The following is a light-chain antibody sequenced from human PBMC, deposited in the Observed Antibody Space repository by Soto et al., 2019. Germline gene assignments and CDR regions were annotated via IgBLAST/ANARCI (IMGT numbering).Light chain of an antibody. V-gene: IGKV3-20*01. CDR3: QQYGISRT. J-gene: IGKJ1*01. CDR1: QSVTSDY. Sequence: EIVLTQSPGTLSLSPGERATLSCRASQSVTSDYLAWYQQRPGQAPRLLIFAASTRATGIPDRFSGGGSGTDFTLTISRLEHEDSAVYYCQQYGISRTFGQGTKV. CDR2: AAS.